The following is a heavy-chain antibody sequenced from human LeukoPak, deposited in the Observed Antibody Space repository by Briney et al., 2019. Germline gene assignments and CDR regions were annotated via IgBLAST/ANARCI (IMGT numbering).Heavy chain of an antibody. D-gene: IGHD6-13*01. J-gene: IGHJ4*02. CDR3: ARDSSPDS. CDR2: ISSSSSTI. V-gene: IGHV3-48*01. Sequence: GGSLRLSCAASGFTFSTYSMNWVRQAPGKGLEWVSYISSSSSTIYYADSVKGRFTISRDNAKNSLYLQMNNLRAEDTAVYYCARDSSPDSWGQGTLVTVSS. CDR1: GFTFSTYS.